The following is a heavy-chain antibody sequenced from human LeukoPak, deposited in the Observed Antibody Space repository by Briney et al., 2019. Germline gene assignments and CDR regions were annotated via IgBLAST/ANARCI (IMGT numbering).Heavy chain of an antibody. D-gene: IGHD3-22*01. J-gene: IGHJ4*02. CDR2: ITSSGSSM. V-gene: IGHV3-21*04. CDR1: GFTFSGYS. CDR3: ARTYYYDSSGYYFDY. Sequence: GGSLRLSCAGSGFTFSGYSLNWVRQAPGKGLEWVSSITSSGSSMYYADSVKGRFTISRDNSKNTLYLQMNSLRAEDTAVYYCARTYYYDSSGYYFDYWGQGTLVTVSS.